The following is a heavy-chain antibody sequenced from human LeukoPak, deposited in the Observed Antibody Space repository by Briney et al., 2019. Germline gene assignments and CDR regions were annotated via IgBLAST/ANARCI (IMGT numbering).Heavy chain of an antibody. CDR2: ISYDGSNK. V-gene: IGHV3-30*04. CDR1: GFIFSSYA. CDR3: ARDFGSTYYFYYTDV. D-gene: IGHD1-1*01. J-gene: IGHJ6*03. Sequence: PGGSLRLSCAASGFIFSSYAMHWVRQAPGKGLEWVALISYDGSNKYNADSVKGRFTISRDNSKNTLYLQMNSLRPEDAAVYYCARDFGSTYYFYYTDVWGKGTTVTVSS.